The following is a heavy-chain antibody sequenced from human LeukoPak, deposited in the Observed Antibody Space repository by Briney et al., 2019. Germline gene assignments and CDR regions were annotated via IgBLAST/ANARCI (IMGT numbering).Heavy chain of an antibody. J-gene: IGHJ4*02. CDR1: GYSISSGSY. D-gene: IGHD3-10*01. CDR3: ARGVTSYYYGSGSSHYFDY. Sequence: PSETLSLTCGVSGYSISSGSYWGWIRQPPGKVLEWIGSIYHSGSTYSNPSLQSRVTISLDTSKNQFSLKLSSVTAADTAVYYCARGVTSYYYGSGSSHYFDYWGQGTLVTVSS. V-gene: IGHV4-38-2*01. CDR2: IYHSGST.